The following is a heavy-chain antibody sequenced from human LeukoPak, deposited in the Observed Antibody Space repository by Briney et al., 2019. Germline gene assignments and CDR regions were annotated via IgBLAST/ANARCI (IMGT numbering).Heavy chain of an antibody. CDR3: ARGLGAREVGY. CDR2: IYYSGST. V-gene: IGHV4-59*12. Sequence: SETLSLTCTVSGGSIYSYYWSWIRQPPGKGLEWIGYIYYSGSTNYNPSLKSRVTISVDTSKNQFSLKLSSVTAADTAVYYCARGLGAREVGYWGQGTLVTVSS. CDR1: GGSIYSYY. J-gene: IGHJ4*02. D-gene: IGHD1-26*01.